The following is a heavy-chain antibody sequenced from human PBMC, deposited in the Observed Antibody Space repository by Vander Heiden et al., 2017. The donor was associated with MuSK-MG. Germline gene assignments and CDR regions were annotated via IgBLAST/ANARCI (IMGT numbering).Heavy chain of an antibody. J-gene: IGHJ4*02. CDR1: GFTFDDYT. V-gene: IGHV3-43*01. CDR3: AKESQGLLAAADEYYFDY. CDR2: ISWDGGST. Sequence: EVQLVESGGVVVQPGGSLRLSCAASGFTFDDYTMHWVRQAPGKGLEWVSLISWDGGSTYYADSVKGRFTISRDNSKNSLYLQMNSLRTEDTALYYCAKESQGLLAAADEYYFDYWGQGTLVTVSS. D-gene: IGHD6-13*01.